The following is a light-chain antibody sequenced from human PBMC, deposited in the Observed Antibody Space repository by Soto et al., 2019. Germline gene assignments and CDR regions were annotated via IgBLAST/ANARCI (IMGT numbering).Light chain of an antibody. CDR2: GAS. J-gene: IGKJ5*01. CDR1: QSISGT. CDR3: QQYNNWPLT. Sequence: EIVLTHSPGTLSLSPWEIATLSCRASQSISGTLAWYQQKPGQAPRLLIYGASSRATGIPVRFSGSGSGTEFTLTISSLQSEDFAVYYCQQYNNWPLTFGQGTRLEIK. V-gene: IGKV3-15*01.